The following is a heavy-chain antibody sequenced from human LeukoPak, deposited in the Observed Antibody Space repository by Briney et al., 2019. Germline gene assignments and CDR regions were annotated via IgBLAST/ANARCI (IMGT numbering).Heavy chain of an antibody. CDR3: TTGVVVAAKRAFDY. Sequence: GGSLRLSCAASGFTFSNAWMSWVRQAPGKGLEWVGRIKSKTDGGTTDYAAPVKGRFTISRDDSKNTLYLQMNSLKTEDTAVYYCTTGVVVAAKRAFDYWGQGTLVTVSS. CDR1: GFTFSNAW. CDR2: IKSKTDGGTT. J-gene: IGHJ4*02. V-gene: IGHV3-15*01. D-gene: IGHD2-15*01.